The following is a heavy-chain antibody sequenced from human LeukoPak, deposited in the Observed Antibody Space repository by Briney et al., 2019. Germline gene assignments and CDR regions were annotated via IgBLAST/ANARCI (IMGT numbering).Heavy chain of an antibody. D-gene: IGHD3-16*01. V-gene: IGHV3-48*03. CDR3: ARDRWGSYSDQMDV. Sequence: PGGSLRLSCAASGFTFSSYEMNWVRQAPGKGLEWVSYISSSGSTIYYADSVKGRFTISRDNAKNSLYLQIRSLRAEDTAVYYCARDRWGSYSDQMDVWGKGTTVTVSS. CDR1: GFTFSSYE. CDR2: ISSSGSTI. J-gene: IGHJ6*04.